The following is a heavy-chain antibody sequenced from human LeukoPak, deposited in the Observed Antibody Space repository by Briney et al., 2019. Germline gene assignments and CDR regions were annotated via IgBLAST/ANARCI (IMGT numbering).Heavy chain of an antibody. Sequence: PGGSLRLSCAASGFTFSGSAMHWVRQAPGKWLEWVGRIRSKANSYATAYAASVKGRFTISRDDSKNTAYLQMNSLKTEDTAVYYCANRIAAAASDAFDIWGQGTMVTVSS. D-gene: IGHD6-13*01. CDR3: ANRIAAAASDAFDI. V-gene: IGHV3-73*01. J-gene: IGHJ3*02. CDR2: IRSKANSYAT. CDR1: GFTFSGSA.